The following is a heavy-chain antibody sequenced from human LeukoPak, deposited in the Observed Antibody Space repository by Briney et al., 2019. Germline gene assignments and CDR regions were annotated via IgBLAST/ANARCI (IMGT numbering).Heavy chain of an antibody. Sequence: SETLSLTGTGSGGSISSYYWSWIRQPPGKGLEGIGYIYTSGSTNYNPSLKSRVTISVDTSKHQFSLKLSSVTAADTAVYYCARQTMYYDFWSGYLDYYYMDVWGKGTTVTVSS. V-gene: IGHV4-4*09. CDR1: GGSISSYY. CDR2: IYTSGST. J-gene: IGHJ6*03. D-gene: IGHD3-3*01. CDR3: ARQTMYYDFWSGYLDYYYMDV.